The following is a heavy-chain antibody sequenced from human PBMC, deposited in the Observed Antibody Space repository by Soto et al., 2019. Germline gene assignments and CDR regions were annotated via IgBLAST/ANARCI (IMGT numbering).Heavy chain of an antibody. CDR1: GYTFTSYG. CDR3: ARAPYDIPYDYDGSGYYYPPDCDY. V-gene: IGHV1-18*01. Sequence: QVQLVQSGAEVKKPGASVKVSCKASGYTFTSYGISWVRQAPGQGLEWMGWISAYNGNTNYAQKLQGRVTMTTDTSTSTAYMELRSLRSDDTAVYYCARAPYDIPYDYDGSGYYYPPDCDYWGQGALVTVSS. J-gene: IGHJ4*02. D-gene: IGHD3-22*01. CDR2: ISAYNGNT.